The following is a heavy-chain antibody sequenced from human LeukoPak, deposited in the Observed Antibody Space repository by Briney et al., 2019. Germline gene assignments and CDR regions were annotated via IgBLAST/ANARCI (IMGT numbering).Heavy chain of an antibody. CDR1: GDTFNVYY. D-gene: IGHD5-24*01. Sequence: ASVKVSCKASGDTFNVYYMHWVRQAPGQGLAWMGWINLNSGGTKYPQKFQDRINMTRDTSIKTAYMELSWLKSDDTAVYYCARLNRDDYKYYDQWGQGTLVTVSS. V-gene: IGHV1-2*02. CDR3: ARLNRDDYKYYDQ. CDR2: INLNSGGT. J-gene: IGHJ4*02.